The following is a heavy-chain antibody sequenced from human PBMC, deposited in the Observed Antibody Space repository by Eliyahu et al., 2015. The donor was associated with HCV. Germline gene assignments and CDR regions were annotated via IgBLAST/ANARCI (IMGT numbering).Heavy chain of an antibody. V-gene: IGHV3-9*01. CDR1: GFTFDDYA. J-gene: IGHJ4*02. CDR3: AKDMAVTPNYDYVWGAPAFDY. D-gene: IGHD3-16*01. Sequence: EVQLVESGGGLVQPGRSLRLSCAASGFTFDDYALHWVRQAPGKGLEWVSGISWNSGSIGYADSVKGRFTISRDNAKNSLYLQMNSLRAEDTALYYCAKDMAVTPNYDYVWGAPAFDYWGQGTLVTVSS. CDR2: ISWNSGSI.